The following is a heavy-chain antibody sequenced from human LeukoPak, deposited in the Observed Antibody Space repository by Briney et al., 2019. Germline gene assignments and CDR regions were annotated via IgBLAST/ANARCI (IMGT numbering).Heavy chain of an antibody. CDR1: GYTFTSYD. CDR2: MNPNSGNT. CDR3: TRAHDSPYYFDY. J-gene: IGHJ4*02. D-gene: IGHD3-22*01. Sequence: ASVKVSCKASGYTFTSYDINWVRQATGQGLEWMGWMNPNSGNTGYAQKFQGRVTMTRNTSISTAYMELSSLRSEDTAVYYCTRAHDSPYYFDYWGQGTLVTVSS. V-gene: IGHV1-8*01.